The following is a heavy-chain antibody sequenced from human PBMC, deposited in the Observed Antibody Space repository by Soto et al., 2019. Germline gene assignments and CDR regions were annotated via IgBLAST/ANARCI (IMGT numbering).Heavy chain of an antibody. CDR2: MKTKTDGGTT. CDR1: GFTFSSSW. V-gene: IGHV3-15*01. CDR3: TTVHSEHIVVVTAIHHYYGMDV. Sequence: PVGYLRLSCAASGFTFSSSWMSWVRQAPLKVLEWVGRMKTKTDGGTTDYAAPVKGRFTISRDDSKNTLYLQMNSLKTEDTAVYYCTTVHSEHIVVVTAIHHYYGMDVWGQGTTVTVSS. J-gene: IGHJ6*02. D-gene: IGHD2-21*02.